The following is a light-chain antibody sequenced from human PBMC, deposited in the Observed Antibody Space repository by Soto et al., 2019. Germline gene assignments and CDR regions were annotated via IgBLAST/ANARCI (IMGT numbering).Light chain of an antibody. CDR3: QQYGSSPRT. CDR2: GAS. V-gene: IGKV3-20*01. CDR1: QSVSSNF. Sequence: EIVLAQSPGTLSLSPGERATLSCRASQSVSSNFLAWYQQKPGQAPWLLIYGASNRAAGVPDRFSGSGSGTDFTLTISRLEPEDFEVYYCQQYGSSPRTFGQGTQVDIX. J-gene: IGKJ1*01.